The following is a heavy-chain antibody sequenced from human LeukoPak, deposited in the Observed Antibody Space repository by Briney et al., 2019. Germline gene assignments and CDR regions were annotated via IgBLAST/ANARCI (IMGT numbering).Heavy chain of an antibody. V-gene: IGHV4-34*01. CDR3: ARLSVIVGAALEYYYYYMDV. D-gene: IGHD1-26*01. J-gene: IGHJ6*03. CDR1: GGTFSGYY. CDR2: SNDSGGT. Sequence: TSETLSLTCAVYGGTFSGYYWSWIRQPPGKRPGWGGESNDSGGTNYNPSLKSRVTISADKSKNQVSLRLTSVTAADTAVYYCARLSVIVGAALEYYYYYMDVWGQGTTVTVSS.